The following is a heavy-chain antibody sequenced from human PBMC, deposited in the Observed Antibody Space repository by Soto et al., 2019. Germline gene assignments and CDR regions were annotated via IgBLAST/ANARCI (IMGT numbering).Heavy chain of an antibody. J-gene: IGHJ4*02. D-gene: IGHD6-19*01. CDR2: ISSDGTKK. V-gene: IGHV3-30*18. Sequence: QVQLVESGGGVVQPGRSLRLSCAASGFTFRTYGMHWVRQAPGKGLEWVAAISSDGTKKYHGDSVKGRFTISRDSAKNTVYLEMKSLTIADAAVYYCSKASPGGWHGFDNWGQGTLVTVSS. CDR3: SKASPGGWHGFDN. CDR1: GFTFRTYG.